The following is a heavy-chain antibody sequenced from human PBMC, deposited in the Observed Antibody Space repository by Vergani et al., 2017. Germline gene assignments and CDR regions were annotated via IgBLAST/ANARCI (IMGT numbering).Heavy chain of an antibody. J-gene: IGHJ4*02. CDR1: GFTLSNYD. CDR2: IQFDGSNQ. Sequence: QVQLVESGGGVVQRGGSLTLSCATSGFTLSNYDMQWIRQGPGKGLEFVAFIQFDGSNQYYADSVKGRFTLSRDFAKNTLYLQMNSLRTDDTATYYCAKHVRGWGIDDWGQGSQVIVSS. D-gene: IGHD3-16*01. V-gene: IGHV3-30*02. CDR3: AKHVRGWGIDD.